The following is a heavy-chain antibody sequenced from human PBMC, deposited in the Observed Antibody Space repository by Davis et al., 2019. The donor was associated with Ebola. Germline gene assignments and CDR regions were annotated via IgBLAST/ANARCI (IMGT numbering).Heavy chain of an antibody. D-gene: IGHD3-22*01. CDR1: VDSVSSNSAA. CDR3: ARDPPYDQGYDY. J-gene: IGHJ4*02. CDR2: TYNRSKWFV. Sequence: QTLSLTSAIPVDSVSSNSAASNCIRHSPSSGLEWLGRTYNRSKWFVDYAVSVKSRITINPDTSKNQFSLQLTSVTPEDTAVYYCARDPPYDQGYDYWGQGTLVTVSS. V-gene: IGHV6-1*01.